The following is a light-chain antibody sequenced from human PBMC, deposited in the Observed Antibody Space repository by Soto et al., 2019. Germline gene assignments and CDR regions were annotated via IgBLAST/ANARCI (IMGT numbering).Light chain of an antibody. CDR3: SSHTTSNTRV. CDR1: SSDVGAYDF. V-gene: IGLV2-14*03. Sequence: QPVLTQPASVSGSPGQSIAISCTGTSSDVGAYDFVSWYQQHPDKAPKLLICEVSNRPSGVSDRFSGSKSVNTATLTISGLQAEDEADYYCSSHTTSNTRVFGTGTKLTVL. J-gene: IGLJ1*01. CDR2: EVS.